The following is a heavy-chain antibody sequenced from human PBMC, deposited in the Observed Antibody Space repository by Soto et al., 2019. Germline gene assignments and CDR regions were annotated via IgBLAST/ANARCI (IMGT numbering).Heavy chain of an antibody. J-gene: IGHJ6*02. V-gene: IGHV6-1*01. Sequence: SQTLSLTCAISGDSVSINSAAWNWIRQSPSRGLEWLGRTYYRSKWYNDYAVSVKSRITISPDTSKNQFSLQLNSVTPEDTAVYYCARVPYRSSPDYYYGMGVWGQGTTVPVSS. CDR3: ARVPYRSSPDYYYGMGV. D-gene: IGHD6-6*01. CDR1: GDSVSINSAA. CDR2: TYYRSKWYN.